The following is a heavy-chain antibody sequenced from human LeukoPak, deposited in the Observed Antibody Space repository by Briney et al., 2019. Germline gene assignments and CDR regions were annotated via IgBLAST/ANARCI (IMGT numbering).Heavy chain of an antibody. CDR2: IRYDGSNK. CDR3: AKDLVLTMVVVVMGVDY. CDR1: GFTFSSYG. Sequence: GGSLRLSCAASGFTFSSYGMHWVRQAPGKGLEWVAFIRYDGSNKYYADSVKGRFTISRDNSKNTLYLQMNSLRAEDTAVYYCAKDLVLTMVVVVMGVDYWGQGTLVTVSS. J-gene: IGHJ4*02. D-gene: IGHD3-22*01. V-gene: IGHV3-30*02.